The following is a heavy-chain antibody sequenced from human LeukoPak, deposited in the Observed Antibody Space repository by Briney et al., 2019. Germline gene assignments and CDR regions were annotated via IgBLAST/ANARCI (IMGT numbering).Heavy chain of an antibody. V-gene: IGHV3-66*01. CDR2: IYSGGST. Sequence: QPGGSLRLSCAASGFTFSSYSMNWVRQAPGKGLEWVSVIYSGGSTYYADSVKGRFTISRDNSKNTLYLQMNSLRAEDTAVYYCARVPYGDHGTWFDPWGQGTLVTVSS. CDR1: GFTFSSYS. D-gene: IGHD4-17*01. CDR3: ARVPYGDHGTWFDP. J-gene: IGHJ5*02.